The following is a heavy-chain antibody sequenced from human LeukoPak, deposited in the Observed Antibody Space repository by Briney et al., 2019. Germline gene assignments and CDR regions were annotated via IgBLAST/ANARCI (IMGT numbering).Heavy chain of an antibody. CDR1: GFTSSYYW. CDR3: ARAAYYRLDY. V-gene: IGHV3-74*01. J-gene: IGHJ4*02. D-gene: IGHD2-8*01. CDR2: VNYDGSTT. Sequence: GGSLRLSCAASGFTSSYYWVHWVRQVPGKGLVWVSRVNYDGSTTTYADSVKGRFTISRDNAKNTVHLQMNSLRAEDTAVYYCARAAYYRLDYWGQGTLVTVSS.